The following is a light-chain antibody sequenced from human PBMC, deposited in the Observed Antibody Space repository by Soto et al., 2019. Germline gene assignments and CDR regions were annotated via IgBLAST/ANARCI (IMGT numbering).Light chain of an antibody. J-gene: IGKJ4*01. V-gene: IGKV1-9*01. CDR3: QQLNSYPLT. CDR1: QGISSD. CDR2: AAS. Sequence: DIQLTQSPSFLSASEGDRVTITCRASQGISSDLAWYQQKPGKAPKLLIYAASTLQSGVPSRFCGSGSGTEFTLTISSLQPEDFAIYYCQQLNSYPLTFGGGTKVEIK.